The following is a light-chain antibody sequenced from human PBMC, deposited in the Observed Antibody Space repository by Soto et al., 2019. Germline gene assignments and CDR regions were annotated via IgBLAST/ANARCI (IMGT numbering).Light chain of an antibody. CDR2: DAS. J-gene: IGKJ1*01. Sequence: EIVLTQSPATLSLSPGERATLSCWASQSVGSYLAWYQQKPGQAPRLLIYDASNRATGIPARSSGSGSGTDFTLTISSLEPEDFAVYYCQHRSNWPPWTFGQGTKVEIK. V-gene: IGKV3-11*01. CDR1: QSVGSY. CDR3: QHRSNWPPWT.